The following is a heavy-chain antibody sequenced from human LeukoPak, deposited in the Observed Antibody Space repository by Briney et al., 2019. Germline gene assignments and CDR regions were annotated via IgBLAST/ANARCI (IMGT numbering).Heavy chain of an antibody. Sequence: ASVKVSCKASGYTFTGYYMHWVRQAPGQGLEWMGWINPNSGGTNYAQKFQGRVTMTRDTSISTAYMELSSLRSDDTAVYYCARDIAAAADLDYWGQGTLVTVSS. CDR1: GYTFTGYY. V-gene: IGHV1-2*02. CDR3: ARDIAAAADLDY. CDR2: INPNSGGT. J-gene: IGHJ4*02. D-gene: IGHD6-13*01.